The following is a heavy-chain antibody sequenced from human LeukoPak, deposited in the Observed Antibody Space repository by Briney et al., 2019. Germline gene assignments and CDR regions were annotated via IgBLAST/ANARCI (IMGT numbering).Heavy chain of an antibody. D-gene: IGHD6-6*01. CDR2: INHSGST. V-gene: IGHV4-34*01. J-gene: IGHJ4*02. CDR1: GGSFSGYY. CDR3: ARVEYSSSSSFDY. Sequence: SETLSLTCAVYGGSFSGYYWSWIRQPPGKGLEWIGEINHSGSTNYNLSLKSRVTISVDTSKNQFSLKLSSVTAADTAVYYCARVEYSSSSSFDYWGQGTLVTVSS.